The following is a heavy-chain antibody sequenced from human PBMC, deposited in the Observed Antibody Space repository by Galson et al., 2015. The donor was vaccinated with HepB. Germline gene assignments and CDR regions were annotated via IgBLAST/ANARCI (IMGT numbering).Heavy chain of an antibody. V-gene: IGHV3-23*01. CDR3: AKTSGYYPLSRPFTTMTPINDAFDI. CDR1: GFTFDRYA. Sequence: SLRLSCAASGFTFDRYAMSWVRQAPGKGLEWVSAITGDGDGKYYAASVKGRFTISRDNSMNTLHLQIFSLRAEDTAVYYCAKTSGYYPLSRPFTTMTPINDAFDIWGQGTVVAVSS. D-gene: IGHD3-3*01. CDR2: ITGDGDGK. J-gene: IGHJ3*02.